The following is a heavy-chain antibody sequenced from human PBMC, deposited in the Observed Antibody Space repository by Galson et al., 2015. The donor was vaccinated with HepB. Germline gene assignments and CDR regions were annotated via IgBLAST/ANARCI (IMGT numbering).Heavy chain of an antibody. J-gene: IGHJ4*02. V-gene: IGHV4-39*07. CDR2: IYYTGNT. D-gene: IGHD5-18*01. CDR1: GASIGSSLYY. CDR3: ARAAGDSSTYANDY. Sequence: SETLSLTCTVSGASIGSSLYYWVWVRHPPEKGLEWVGRIYYTGNTYYKSSPKSRVTIPADMSKNQFSLKVNSVTAADTAVYYCARAAGDSSTYANDYWGQGALVTVSS.